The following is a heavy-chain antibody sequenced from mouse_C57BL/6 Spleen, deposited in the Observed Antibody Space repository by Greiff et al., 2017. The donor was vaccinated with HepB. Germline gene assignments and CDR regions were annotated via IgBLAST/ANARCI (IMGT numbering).Heavy chain of an antibody. D-gene: IGHD1-1*01. V-gene: IGHV5-12*01. CDR1: GFTFSDYY. CDR3: ARGGSSYPAWFAY. J-gene: IGHJ3*01. Sequence: EVMLVESGGGLVQPGGSLKLSCAASGFTFSDYYMYWVRQTPEKRLEWVAYISNGGGSTYYPDTVKGRFTISRDNAKNTLYLQMSRLKSEDTAMYNCARGGSSYPAWFAYWGQGTLVTVSA. CDR2: ISNGGGST.